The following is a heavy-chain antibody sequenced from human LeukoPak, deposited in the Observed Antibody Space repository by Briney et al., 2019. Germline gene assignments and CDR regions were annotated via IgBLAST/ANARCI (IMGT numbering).Heavy chain of an antibody. V-gene: IGHV4-30-4*08. CDR1: GGSISSGDYY. Sequence: SQTLSLTCTVSGGSISSGDYYWSWIRQPPGKGLEWIGYIYYSGSTYYNPSLKSRVTISVDTSKNQFSLKLSSVPAADTAVYYCARAGYDFWSGYPRYYFDYWGQGTLVTVSS. J-gene: IGHJ4*02. CDR2: IYYSGST. CDR3: ARAGYDFWSGYPRYYFDY. D-gene: IGHD3-3*01.